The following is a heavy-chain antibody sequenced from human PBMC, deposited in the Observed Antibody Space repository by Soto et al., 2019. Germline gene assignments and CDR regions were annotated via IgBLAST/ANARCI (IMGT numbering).Heavy chain of an antibody. Sequence: PSETLSLTCSVSGGSISSSSYYWGWIRQPPGKGLEWIGSIYYSGSTNYNPSLKSRVTISVDTSKNQFSLKLSSVTAADTAVYYCARDHCSGGSCYPEGYYYGMDVWGQGTTVTVSS. D-gene: IGHD2-15*01. V-gene: IGHV4-39*07. CDR1: GGSISSSSYY. CDR3: ARDHCSGGSCYPEGYYYGMDV. CDR2: IYYSGST. J-gene: IGHJ6*02.